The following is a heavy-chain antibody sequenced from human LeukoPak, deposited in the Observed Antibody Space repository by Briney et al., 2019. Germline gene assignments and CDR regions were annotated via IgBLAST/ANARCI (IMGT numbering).Heavy chain of an antibody. D-gene: IGHD3-10*01. CDR1: GFTFSNSA. CDR2: ISSSSSYI. CDR3: ARDPMVRGLSYYFDY. Sequence: PGGSLRLSCAASGFTFSNSALSWVRQAPGKGLEWVSSISSSSSYIYYADSVKGRFTISRDNAKNSLYLQMNSLRAEDTAVYYCARDPMVRGLSYYFDYWGQGTLVTVSS. V-gene: IGHV3-21*01. J-gene: IGHJ4*02.